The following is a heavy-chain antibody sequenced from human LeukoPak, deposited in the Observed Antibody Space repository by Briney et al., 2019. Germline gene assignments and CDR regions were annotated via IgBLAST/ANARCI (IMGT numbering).Heavy chain of an antibody. V-gene: IGHV4-59*01. J-gene: IGHJ4*02. CDR3: ARSGSYSGVLDY. D-gene: IGHD1-26*01. CDR2: IYYSGST. Sequence: SETLSLTCTVSGGSISSYYWSWIRQPPGKGLEWIGYIYYSGSTNYNPSLKSRVTISVDTSKNQFSLKLSSVTAAATAVYYCARSGSYSGVLDYWGQGTLVTVSS. CDR1: GGSISSYY.